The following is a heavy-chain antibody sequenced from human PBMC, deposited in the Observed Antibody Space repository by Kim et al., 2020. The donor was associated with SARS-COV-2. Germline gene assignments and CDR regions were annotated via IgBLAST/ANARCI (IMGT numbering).Heavy chain of an antibody. D-gene: IGHD3-22*01. CDR1: GFTFSSYE. CDR2: ISSSGSTI. V-gene: IGHV3-48*03. CDR3: ARTPGITMILVIIDYNYGMGV. J-gene: IGHJ6*02. Sequence: GGSLRLSCAASGFTFSSYEMNWVRQAPGKGLEWVSYISSSGSTIFYADSVKGRFTISRDNAKNSLYLQMNSLRAEDTAVYYCARTPGITMILVIIDYNYGMGVWGQGTTVTVSS.